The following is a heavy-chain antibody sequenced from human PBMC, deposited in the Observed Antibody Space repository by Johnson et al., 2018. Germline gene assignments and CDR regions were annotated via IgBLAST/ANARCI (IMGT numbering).Heavy chain of an antibody. D-gene: IGHD4/OR15-4a*01. CDR3: AKDKAKSTYYGMDL. J-gene: IGHJ6*04. CDR1: GFTFSSYA. CDR2: INRYGSSP. Sequence: EVQLVESGGGLVQPGGSLRLSCAASGFTFSSYAMSWVRQAPGKGLEWVSRINRYGSSPSYADSGKGRFTISRDNAKNSLYLQMNSLRAEDTALYYCAKDKAKSTYYGMDLWGEGTTVSVSS. V-gene: IGHV3-74*01.